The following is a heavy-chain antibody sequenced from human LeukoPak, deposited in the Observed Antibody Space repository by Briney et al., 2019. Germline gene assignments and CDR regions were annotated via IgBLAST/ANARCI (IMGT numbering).Heavy chain of an antibody. J-gene: IGHJ4*02. CDR2: INPRGGGT. CDR3: ARGSELDYFDY. Sequence: DTVKVSCTASGYTFTSCYMHWVRLAPGPGHERKGIINPRGGGTTYAQKFHGRVTMTRDTATRKDCMDMSSLRAEDTAVFYCARGSELDYFDYWGQGTLVAVSS. V-gene: IGHV1-46*01. D-gene: IGHD1-26*01. CDR1: GYTFTSCY.